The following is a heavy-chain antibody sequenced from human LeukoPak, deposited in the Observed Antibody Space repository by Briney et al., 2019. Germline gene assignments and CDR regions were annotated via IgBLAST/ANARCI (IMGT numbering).Heavy chain of an antibody. CDR1: GFTVSSNY. CDR2: IYSGGST. V-gene: IGHV3-53*01. CDR3: AREDSSGYSDAFDI. D-gene: IGHD3-22*01. Sequence: GGSLRLSCAASGFTVSSNYMSWVRQAPGKGLEWVSVIYSGGSTHYADSVKGRFTISRDNSKNTLYLQMNSLRAEDTAVYYCAREDSSGYSDAFDIWGQGTMVTVSS. J-gene: IGHJ3*02.